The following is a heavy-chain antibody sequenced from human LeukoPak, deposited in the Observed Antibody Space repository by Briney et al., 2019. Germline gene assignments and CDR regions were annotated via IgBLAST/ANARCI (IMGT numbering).Heavy chain of an antibody. CDR3: ARDPGQYCSSTSCLGY. CDR2: IYTSGST. V-gene: IGHV4-4*07. J-gene: IGHJ4*01. Sequence: PSETLSLTCTVSGGSISSYYWSWIRQPAGKGLEWIGRIYTSGSTNYNPSLKSRVTMSVDTSKNQFSLKLSSVTAADTAVYYCARDPGQYCSSTSCLGYWGHGTLVTVSS. CDR1: GGSISSYY. D-gene: IGHD2-2*01.